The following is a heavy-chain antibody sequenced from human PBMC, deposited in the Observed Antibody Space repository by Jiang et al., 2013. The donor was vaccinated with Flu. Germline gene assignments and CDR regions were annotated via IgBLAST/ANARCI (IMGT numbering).Heavy chain of an antibody. Sequence: GFTFSDYYMSWIRQASRKGLEWVSYISSSGSTIYYADSVQGRFTISRDNAKNSLYLQMNSLRAEDTAVYYCARGDYYDTSGYYSYWGQGTLVTVSS. V-gene: IGHV3-11*01. D-gene: IGHD3-22*01. CDR2: ISSSGSTI. J-gene: IGHJ4*02. CDR3: ARGDYYDTSGYYSY. CDR1: GFTFSDYY.